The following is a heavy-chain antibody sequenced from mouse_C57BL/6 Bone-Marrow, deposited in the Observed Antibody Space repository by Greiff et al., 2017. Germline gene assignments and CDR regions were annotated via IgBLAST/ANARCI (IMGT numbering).Heavy chain of an antibody. J-gene: IGHJ2*01. CDR2: ISYDGSN. Sequence: EVKLQESGPGLVKPSQSLSLTCSVPGYSITSGYYWNWIRQFPGNKLEWMGYISYDGSNNYNPSLKNRISITRDTSKNQFFLKLTSVTTEDTATYYCASPGLDYWGQGTTLTVSS. CDR1: GYSITSGYY. V-gene: IGHV3-6*01. CDR3: ASPGLDY.